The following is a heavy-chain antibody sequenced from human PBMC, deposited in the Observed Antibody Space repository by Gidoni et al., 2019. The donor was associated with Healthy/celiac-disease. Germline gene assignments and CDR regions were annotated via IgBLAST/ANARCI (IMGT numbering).Heavy chain of an antibody. Sequence: QVQLVQSGAEVKKPGASVKVSCKASEYTSTIYDNNWFRQATGQGLEWMGWMNPNSGNTGYAQKFQGSGTMTRNTSISTAYMERSSLRSEDTAVYYCARSRYCSGGSCYSDWFDPWGQGTLVTVSS. CDR2: MNPNSGNT. CDR1: EYTSTIYD. V-gene: IGHV1-8*01. CDR3: ARSRYCSGGSCYSDWFDP. J-gene: IGHJ5*02. D-gene: IGHD2-15*01.